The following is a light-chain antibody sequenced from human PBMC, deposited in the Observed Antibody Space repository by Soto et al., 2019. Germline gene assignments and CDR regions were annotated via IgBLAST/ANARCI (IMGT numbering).Light chain of an antibody. CDR3: SSYTSSDYV. CDR2: DVS. J-gene: IGLJ1*01. CDR1: SSDVGGYNY. Sequence: QSALTQPASVSGSPGQSITISCTGTSSDVGGYNYVSWYQQHPGKAPKLMIYDVSNRPSGVSNRFSGSKSGNTASLTISGLQAEDEADYYCSSYTSSDYVFGTGTKVTAL. V-gene: IGLV2-14*01.